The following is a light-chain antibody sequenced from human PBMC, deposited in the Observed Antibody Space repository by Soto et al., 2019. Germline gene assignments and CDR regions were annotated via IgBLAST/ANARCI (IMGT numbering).Light chain of an antibody. CDR1: SSDVGTYNL. CDR3: YLYAGSSYV. J-gene: IGLJ1*01. V-gene: IGLV2-23*02. CDR2: EVT. Sequence: QSALAQPASVSGSPGQSITISCTGSSSDVGTYNLVSWYQQHPGEAPKLMIYEVTKRPSGVSNRFSGSKSGNTASLTISGLQAEDEADYYCYLYAGSSYVFGTGTKVTVL.